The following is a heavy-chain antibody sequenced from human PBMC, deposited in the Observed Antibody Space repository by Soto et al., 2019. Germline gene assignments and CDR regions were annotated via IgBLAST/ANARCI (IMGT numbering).Heavy chain of an antibody. Sequence: GGSLRLSCAASGFTVSSNYMSWVRQAPGKGLEWVSVIYSGGSTYYADSVKGRFTISRHNSKNTLYLQMNSLRAEDTVLYYCAREYYYDSSGPYYFDYWGQGTLVTVSS. CDR2: IYSGGST. V-gene: IGHV3-66*01. CDR3: AREYYYDSSGPYYFDY. CDR1: GFTVSSNY. J-gene: IGHJ4*02. D-gene: IGHD3-22*01.